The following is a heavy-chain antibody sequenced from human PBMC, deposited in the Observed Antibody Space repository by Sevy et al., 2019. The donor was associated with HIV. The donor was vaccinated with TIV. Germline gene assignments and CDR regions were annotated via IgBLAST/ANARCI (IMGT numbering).Heavy chain of an antibody. CDR1: GFTFSAYA. CDR2: ISSSGGST. Sequence: GGSLRLSCAASGFTFSAYAMSWVRQAPGKGLEWVSCISSSGGSTYYAYSVKGRFSISRDTSKNTLYLQMNSLRAEDTAVYYCATLRGGLYGSGYFQNWGQGTHVTVSS. V-gene: IGHV3-23*01. D-gene: IGHD3-10*01. J-gene: IGHJ1*01. CDR3: ATLRGGLYGSGYFQN.